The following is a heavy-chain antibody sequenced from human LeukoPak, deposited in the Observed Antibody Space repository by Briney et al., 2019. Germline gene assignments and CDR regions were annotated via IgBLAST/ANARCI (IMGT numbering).Heavy chain of an antibody. D-gene: IGHD6-19*01. Sequence: GGSLRLSCTASGFTFSSYTMHWVRRAPGKGLEWVAVISHDGNIKYHADSMKDRFTISRDNSRNTLYLQMNNLRPEDTAVYSCARVEAGQWRYYYYYMDVWGKGTTVTVSS. CDR1: GFTFSSYT. CDR3: ARVEAGQWRYYYYYMDV. CDR2: ISHDGNIK. V-gene: IGHV3-30*04. J-gene: IGHJ6*03.